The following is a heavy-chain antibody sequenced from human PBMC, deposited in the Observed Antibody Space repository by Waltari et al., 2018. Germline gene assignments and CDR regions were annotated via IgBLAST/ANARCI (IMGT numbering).Heavy chain of an antibody. CDR1: GVSITSGSPY. V-gene: IGHV4-61*02. J-gene: IGHJ4*02. CDR2: IYTSGST. CDR3: VTVGSSIQAFDYFDN. Sequence: QVQLQESGPGLVKPSQTLSLTCSVSGVSITSGSPYWSWIRRPSGKGLEWIGHIYTSGSTKYNPPLKRRVTISVDTSKNQFSLRLSSVTAADTAVYYCVTVGSSIQAFDYFDNWGQGTLVTVSS. D-gene: IGHD3-3*02.